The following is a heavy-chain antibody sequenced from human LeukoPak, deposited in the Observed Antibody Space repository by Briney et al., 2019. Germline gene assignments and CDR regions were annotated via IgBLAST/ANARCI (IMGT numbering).Heavy chain of an antibody. CDR1: GFTFSSYW. CDR2: IKQDGSEK. V-gene: IGHV3-7*01. J-gene: IGHJ3*02. Sequence: GGSLRLSCAASGFTFSSYWMSWVRQAPGKGLEWVANIKQDGSEKYYVDSVKGRFTISRDNAKSSLYLQMNSLRAEDTAVYYCAREYYDSSGYDDAFDIWGQGTMVTVSS. CDR3: AREYYDSSGYDDAFDI. D-gene: IGHD3-22*01.